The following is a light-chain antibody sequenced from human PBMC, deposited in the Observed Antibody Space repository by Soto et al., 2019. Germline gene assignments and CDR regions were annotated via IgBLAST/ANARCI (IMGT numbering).Light chain of an antibody. CDR1: ESISRH. Sequence: DIPMTQSPSTLSASVGDRVTITCRASESISRHLAWYQQKPGKAPKLLIYKASSLESGVPSRFTGSGSGTEFTLTISSLQPDDFATYYCQQYNSYSYTFGQGNKLEIK. V-gene: IGKV1-5*03. J-gene: IGKJ2*01. CDR2: KAS. CDR3: QQYNSYSYT.